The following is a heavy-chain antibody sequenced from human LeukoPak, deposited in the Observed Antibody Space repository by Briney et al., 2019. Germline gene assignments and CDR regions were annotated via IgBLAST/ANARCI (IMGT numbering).Heavy chain of an antibody. Sequence: PGGSLRLSCSASGFTFSDYSMHWVRQAPGKGLEYVSAISSNGGSTYYASSVKGRFTISRDNAKNSLYLQMNSLRAEDTAVYYCATGDYGAFDIWGQGTMVTVSS. CDR1: GFTFSDYS. V-gene: IGHV3-64*04. CDR3: ATGDYGAFDI. D-gene: IGHD4-17*01. J-gene: IGHJ3*02. CDR2: ISSNGGST.